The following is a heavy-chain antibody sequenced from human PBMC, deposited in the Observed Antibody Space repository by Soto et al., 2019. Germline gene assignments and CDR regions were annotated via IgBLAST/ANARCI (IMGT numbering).Heavy chain of an antibody. CDR2: FYHTGST. Sequence: QVQLQESGPGLVKPSQTLSLTCAVSGGSISSSDSYWTWIRQPPGKGLEWVGLFYHTGSTSYNPSLKSRITISRDTSKNHFSLSLTSVTAADTAVYYCARGRYCSGGTCRYFDSWGQGTLVTVSS. J-gene: IGHJ4*02. CDR1: GGSISSSDSY. D-gene: IGHD2-15*01. CDR3: ARGRYCSGGTCRYFDS. V-gene: IGHV4-30-4*01.